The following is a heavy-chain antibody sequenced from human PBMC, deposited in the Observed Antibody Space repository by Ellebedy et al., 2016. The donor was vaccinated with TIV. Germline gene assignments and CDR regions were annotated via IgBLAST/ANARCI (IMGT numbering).Heavy chain of an antibody. V-gene: IGHV1-58*02. CDR2: IVIGSGDT. Sequence: SVKVSCXASGFPFINSVIQWVRQARGQRLEWIGWIVIGSGDTKFAQIFQERVTMTRDTSTNSVNMELSSLRSEDTAVYYCAREPPGHYYFDFWGQGILVTVSS. CDR1: GFPFINSV. CDR3: AREPPGHYYFDF. J-gene: IGHJ4*02. D-gene: IGHD1-14*01.